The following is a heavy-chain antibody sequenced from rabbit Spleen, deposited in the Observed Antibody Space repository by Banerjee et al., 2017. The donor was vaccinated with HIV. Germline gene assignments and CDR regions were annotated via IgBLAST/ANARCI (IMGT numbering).Heavy chain of an antibody. D-gene: IGHD7-1*01. CDR2: MYAGSSGST. CDR3: ARDTGTSFSSYGMDL. Sequence: QEQLEESGGDLLKPGASLTLTCKASGLDFSGDSYDSYMRWVRQAPGKGLEWIACMYAGSSGSTYSATWAKGRFTISKTSSTTVTLQMSSLTVADTATYFCARDTGTSFSSYGMDLWGQGTLVTVS. V-gene: IGHV1S45*01. J-gene: IGHJ6*01. CDR1: GLDFSGDSY.